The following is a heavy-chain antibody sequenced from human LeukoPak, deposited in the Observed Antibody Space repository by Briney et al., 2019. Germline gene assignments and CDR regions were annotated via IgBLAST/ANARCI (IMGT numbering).Heavy chain of an antibody. J-gene: IGHJ6*03. CDR3: ARDGGYSSSWYDYYYYMDV. V-gene: IGHV1-46*01. CDR2: INPSGGST. CDR1: GYTFTSYY. D-gene: IGHD6-13*01. Sequence: ASVKVSCKASGYTFTSYYTHWVRQAPGQGLEWMGIINPSGGSTSYAQKFQGRVTMTRDTSTSTVYMELSSLRSEDTAVYYCARDGGYSSSWYDYYYYMDVWGKGTTVTVSS.